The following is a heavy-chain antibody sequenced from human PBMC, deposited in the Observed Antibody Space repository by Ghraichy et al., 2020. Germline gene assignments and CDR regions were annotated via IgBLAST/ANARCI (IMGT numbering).Heavy chain of an antibody. V-gene: IGHV3-7*01. J-gene: IGHJ4*02. CDR3: ADPGTGM. CDR1: GFTFSSYW. D-gene: IGHD1-1*01. Sequence: GGSLRLSCAASGFTFSSYWMSWVRQAPGKGLECVAHMKQERGEEFYVDSVKGRFTISSDNAKNSLYLQMNSVRVEDTAVYYCADPGTGMWGQGTLVTVSS. CDR2: MKQERGEE.